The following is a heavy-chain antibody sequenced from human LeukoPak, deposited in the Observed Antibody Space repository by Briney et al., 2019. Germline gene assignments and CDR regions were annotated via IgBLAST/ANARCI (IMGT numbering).Heavy chain of an antibody. V-gene: IGHV4-34*01. CDR3: ARGPRITIFGVVINGRGGKFDY. Sequence: SETLSLTCTVSGGSLSSYYWSWIRQPPGKGLEWIGEINHSGSTNYNPSLKSRVTISVDTSKNQFSLKLSSVTAADTAVYYCARGPRITIFGVVINGRGGKFDYWGQGTLVTVSS. D-gene: IGHD3-3*01. J-gene: IGHJ4*02. CDR1: GGSLSSYY. CDR2: INHSGST.